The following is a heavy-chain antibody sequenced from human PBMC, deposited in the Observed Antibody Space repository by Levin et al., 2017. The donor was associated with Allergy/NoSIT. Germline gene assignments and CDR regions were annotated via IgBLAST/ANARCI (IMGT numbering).Heavy chain of an antibody. Sequence: LSQTLSLTCAVYGGSFSGFYWSWIRQPPGKGLEWIGEINHSGRTKYNPSLKSRVTISEDTSKNQFSLKLSSLTAADTAVYYCARGSTYGSGNFDRVFDHWGQGTLVTVSS. CDR2: INHSGRT. V-gene: IGHV4-34*01. CDR1: GGSFSGFY. J-gene: IGHJ4*02. D-gene: IGHD3-10*01. CDR3: ARGSTYGSGNFDRVFDH.